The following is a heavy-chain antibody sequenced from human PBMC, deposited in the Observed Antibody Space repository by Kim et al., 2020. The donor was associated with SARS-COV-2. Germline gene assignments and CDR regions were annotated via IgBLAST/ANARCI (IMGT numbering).Heavy chain of an antibody. J-gene: IGHJ4*02. D-gene: IGHD6-6*01. CDR1: GLTFSHYG. V-gene: IGHV3-21*01. Sequence: GGSLRLSCAVSGLTFSHYGMNWVRQAPGKGLEWVSSISSSSSHIFYTDSVKGRFTISRDNARNSLYLQMDSLRADDSALYYCVTIFSSSVLDNYWGQGT. CDR3: VTIFSSSVLDNY. CDR2: ISSSSSHI.